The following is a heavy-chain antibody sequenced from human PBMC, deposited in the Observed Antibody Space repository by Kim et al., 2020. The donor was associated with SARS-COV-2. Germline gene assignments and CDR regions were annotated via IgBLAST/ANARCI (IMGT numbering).Heavy chain of an antibody. CDR3: ARGGDSSGLDAFDI. D-gene: IGHD6-19*01. CDR2: IYHSGST. CDR1: GGSISSSNW. Sequence: SETLSLTCAVSGGSISSSNWWSWVRQPPGKGLEWIGEIYHSGSTNHNPSLKSRVTISVDKSKNQFSLKLSSVTAADTAVYYCARGGDSSGLDAFDIWGQGTMVTVSS. V-gene: IGHV4-4*02. J-gene: IGHJ3*02.